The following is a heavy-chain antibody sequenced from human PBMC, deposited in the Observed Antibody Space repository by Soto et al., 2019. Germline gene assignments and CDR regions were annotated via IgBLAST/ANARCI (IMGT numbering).Heavy chain of an antibody. CDR1: GYAFSSYW. V-gene: IGHV5-51*01. Sequence: GESLKISCRGSGYAFSSYWIAWVRQMPGKGLEWMGIIYPGDSDTRYSPSFQGQVTISVDKSITTAYLQWSSLKASDTAMYYCARGYCTATICDPWFDTWGQGTLVTVSS. J-gene: IGHJ5*02. CDR3: ARGYCTATICDPWFDT. CDR2: IYPGDSDT. D-gene: IGHD2-8*02.